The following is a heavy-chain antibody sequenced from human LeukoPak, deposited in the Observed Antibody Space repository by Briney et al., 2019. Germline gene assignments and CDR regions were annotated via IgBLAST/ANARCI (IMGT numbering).Heavy chain of an antibody. V-gene: IGHV3-23*01. D-gene: IGHD5-18*01. CDR2: ISGSGGST. CDR3: AKAVGYSYDLDAFDI. CDR1: GFTFSSYA. J-gene: IGHJ3*02. Sequence: GGSLRLSCAASGFTFSSYAMSWVRQAPGKGLEWVSAISGSGGSTYYADSVEGRFTISRDNSKNTLYLQMNSLRAEDTAVYYCAKAVGYSYDLDAFDIWGQGTMVTVSS.